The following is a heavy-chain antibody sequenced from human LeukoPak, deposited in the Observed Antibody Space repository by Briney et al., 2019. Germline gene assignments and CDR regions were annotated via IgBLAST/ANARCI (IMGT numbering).Heavy chain of an antibody. D-gene: IGHD6-13*01. V-gene: IGHV4-59*01. CDR1: GGSISSYY. J-gene: IGHJ6*03. Sequence: PSETLSLTCTVSGGSISSYYWSWIRQPPGKGLEWIGYIYYSGSTNYNPSLKSRVTISVDTSKNQFSLKLSSVTAADTALYYCARVGIAAAGYYMDVWGKGTTVTISS. CDR2: IYYSGST. CDR3: ARVGIAAAGYYMDV.